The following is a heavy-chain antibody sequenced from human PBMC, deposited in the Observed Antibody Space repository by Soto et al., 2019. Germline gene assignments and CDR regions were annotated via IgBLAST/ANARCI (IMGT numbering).Heavy chain of an antibody. Sequence: SETLSLTCTVSGGSISSSSYYWGWIRQPPGKGLEWIGNIYYSGSTYYNPSLKSRVTISVDTSKNQFSLKLSSVTAADTAVYYCARHCSSTSCYDAFDIWGQGTMVTVSS. D-gene: IGHD2-2*01. CDR3: ARHCSSTSCYDAFDI. V-gene: IGHV4-39*01. CDR1: GGSISSSSYY. CDR2: IYYSGST. J-gene: IGHJ3*02.